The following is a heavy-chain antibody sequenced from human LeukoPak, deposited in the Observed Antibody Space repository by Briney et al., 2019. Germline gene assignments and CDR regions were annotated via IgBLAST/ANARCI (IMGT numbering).Heavy chain of an antibody. CDR2: IRYDGSNK. Sequence: GGSLRLSCAASGFTFSSYGMHWVRQAPGKGLEWVAFIRYDGSNKYCADSVKGRFTISRDNSKNTLYLQMNSLRAEDTAVYYCAKGSAWLQLEWFDPWGQGTLVTVSS. CDR1: GFTFSSYG. CDR3: AKGSAWLQLEWFDP. V-gene: IGHV3-30*02. J-gene: IGHJ5*02. D-gene: IGHD5-18*01.